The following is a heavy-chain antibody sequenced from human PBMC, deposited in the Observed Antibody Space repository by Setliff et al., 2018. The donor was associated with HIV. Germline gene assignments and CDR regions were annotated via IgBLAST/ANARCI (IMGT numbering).Heavy chain of an antibody. Sequence: SETLSLTCTVSGGSISSGSYYWSWIRQPAGKGLEWIGRIYTSGSTKYNPSLKSRVTISVDTSKNQFSLKLRSVTAADTAVYYCARETYYYDNPQYYYYYMDVWGKGTTVTVSS. D-gene: IGHD3-22*01. CDR3: ARETYYYDNPQYYYYYMDV. CDR2: IYTSGST. CDR1: GGSISSGSYY. V-gene: IGHV4-61*02. J-gene: IGHJ6*03.